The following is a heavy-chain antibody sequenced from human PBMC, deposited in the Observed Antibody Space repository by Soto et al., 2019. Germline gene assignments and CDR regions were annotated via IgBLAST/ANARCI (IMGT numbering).Heavy chain of an antibody. V-gene: IGHV3-11*01. CDR3: ARVRGDSSGSYYFDY. CDR1: ASRLSDYY. CDR2: SSSRGSTA. J-gene: IGHJ4*02. Sequence: GGSLRLSCEASASRLSDYYMSWISQAPGEGLAWVSYSSSRGSTAHYADSVEGRFTLSRDKVKSPGYLQMNSLRAEDTAVYYCARVRGDSSGSYYFDYWGQGTLVTV. D-gene: IGHD3-22*01.